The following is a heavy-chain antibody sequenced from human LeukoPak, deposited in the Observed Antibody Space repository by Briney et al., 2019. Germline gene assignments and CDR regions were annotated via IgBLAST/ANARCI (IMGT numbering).Heavy chain of an antibody. CDR2: IIPIFGTA. J-gene: IGHJ4*02. Sequence: ASVKVSCKAPGGTFSSYAISWVRQAPGQGLEWMGGIIPIFGTANYAQKFQGRVTITADESTSTAYMELSSLRSEDTAVYYCARDFDPAPGGYGYFDYWGQGTLVTVSS. V-gene: IGHV1-69*13. CDR3: ARDFDPAPGGYGYFDY. D-gene: IGHD5-12*01. CDR1: GGTFSSYA.